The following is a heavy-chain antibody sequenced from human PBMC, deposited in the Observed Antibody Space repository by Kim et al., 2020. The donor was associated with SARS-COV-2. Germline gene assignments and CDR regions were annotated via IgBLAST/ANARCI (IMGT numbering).Heavy chain of an antibody. J-gene: IGHJ6*02. V-gene: IGHV1-69*04. CDR3: ARCSYNWNYHYYYGMDV. CDR1: GGTFSSYA. D-gene: IGHD1-20*01. Sequence: SSVKVSCKASGGTFSSYAISWVRQAPGQGLEWMGRIIPILGIANYAQKFQGRVTITADKSTSTAYMELSSLRSEDTAVYYCARCSYNWNYHYYYGMDVWGQGTTVTVSS. CDR2: IIPILGIA.